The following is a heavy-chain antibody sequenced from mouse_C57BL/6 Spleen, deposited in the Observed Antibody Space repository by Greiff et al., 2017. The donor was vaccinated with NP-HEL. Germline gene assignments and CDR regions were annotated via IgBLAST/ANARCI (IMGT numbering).Heavy chain of an antibody. J-gene: IGHJ2*01. CDR2: INPGSGGT. V-gene: IGHV1-54*01. D-gene: IGHD4-1*01. Sequence: VQLQQSGAELVRPGTSVKVSCKASGYAFTNYLIEWVKQRPGQGLEWIGVINPGSGGTNYNEKFKGKATLTADKSSSTAYMQLSSLSSEDSAVYFCARRTSGTGYWGQGTTLTVSS. CDR3: ARRTSGTGY. CDR1: GYAFTNYL.